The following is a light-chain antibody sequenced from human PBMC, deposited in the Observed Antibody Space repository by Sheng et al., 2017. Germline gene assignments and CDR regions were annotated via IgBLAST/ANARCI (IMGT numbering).Light chain of an antibody. CDR2: KAA. V-gene: IGKV1-5*03. CDR1: QSISSR. J-gene: IGKJ4*01. Sequence: DIQMTQSPSTLSASVGDRVTITCRASQSISSRLAWYQQKPGKAPKLLIYKAASLNSGVPSRFSGSGSGTEFTLTISSLQPDDFATYYCQQYDDYSITFGGGTKVEIK. CDR3: QQYDDYSIT.